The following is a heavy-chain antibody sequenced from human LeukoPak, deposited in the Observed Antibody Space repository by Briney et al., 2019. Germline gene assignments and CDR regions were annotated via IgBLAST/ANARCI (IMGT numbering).Heavy chain of an antibody. D-gene: IGHD6-19*01. CDR3: ARGGHGSGWYLASY. V-gene: IGHV3-48*01. Sequence: GGSLRLSCAASGFTFSSYSMNWVRQAPGKGLEWVSYISSSSSTIYYADSVKGRFTISRDNAKDSLYLQMNSLRAEDTAVYYCARGGHGSGWYLASYWGQGTLVTVSS. CDR2: ISSSSSTI. J-gene: IGHJ4*02. CDR1: GFTFSSYS.